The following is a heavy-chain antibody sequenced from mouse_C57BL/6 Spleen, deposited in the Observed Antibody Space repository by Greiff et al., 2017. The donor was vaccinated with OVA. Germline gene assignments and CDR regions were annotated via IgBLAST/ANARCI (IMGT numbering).Heavy chain of an antibody. J-gene: IGHJ3*01. V-gene: IGHV2-2*01. Sequence: QVQLQQSGPGLVQPSQRLSITCTVSGFSLTSYGVHWVRQSPGKGLEWLGVIWSGGSTDYNAAFISRLSISKDNSKSQVFFKMNSLQADDTAIYYCARNDGYYYGSSYGWFAYWGQGTLVTVSA. CDR1: GFSLTSYG. CDR3: ARNDGYYYGSSYGWFAY. CDR2: IWSGGST. D-gene: IGHD1-1*01.